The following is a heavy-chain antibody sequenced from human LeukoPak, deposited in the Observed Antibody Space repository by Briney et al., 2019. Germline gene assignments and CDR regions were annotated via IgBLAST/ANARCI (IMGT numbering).Heavy chain of an antibody. Sequence: SGTLSLTCTVSGGSISGYYCSWIRQPPGKGLEWIGYVYYSGTTNYNPSLMSRVTISMDTSKNQFSLKLNSVTAADTAVYYCARGNNRRSFDYWGQGTLVTVSS. CDR2: VYYSGTT. D-gene: IGHD1-14*01. CDR3: ARGNNRRSFDY. V-gene: IGHV4-59*01. CDR1: GGSISGYY. J-gene: IGHJ4*02.